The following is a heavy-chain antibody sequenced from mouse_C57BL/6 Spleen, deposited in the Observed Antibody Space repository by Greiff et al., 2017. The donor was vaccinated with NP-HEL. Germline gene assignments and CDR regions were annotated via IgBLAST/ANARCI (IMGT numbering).Heavy chain of an antibody. V-gene: IGHV1-59*01. CDR1: GYTFTSYW. CDR3: ARWDYGRYFDV. CDR2: IDPSDSYT. J-gene: IGHJ1*03. Sequence: QVQLQQPGAELVRPGTSVKLSCKASGYTFTSYWMHWVKQRPGQGLEWIGVIDPSDSYTNYNQKFKGKATLTVDTSSSTAYMQLSSLTSEDSAVYYCARWDYGRYFDVWGTGTTVTVSS. D-gene: IGHD1-1*01.